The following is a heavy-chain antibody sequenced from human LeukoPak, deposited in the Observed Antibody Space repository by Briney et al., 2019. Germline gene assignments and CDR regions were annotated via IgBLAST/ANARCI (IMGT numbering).Heavy chain of an antibody. Sequence: GGSLRLSCAASGFTFSSYSMNWVRQAPGKGLEWLPHISVSSRNVIDYADSVKGRFTISRDDAKNSLYLQMNSLRAEDTAVYFCARDFGPRLYAFDVWGQGTMITVSS. CDR1: GFTFSSYS. CDR3: ARDFGPRLYAFDV. CDR2: ISVSSRNVI. V-gene: IGHV3-48*04. D-gene: IGHD3-16*01. J-gene: IGHJ3*01.